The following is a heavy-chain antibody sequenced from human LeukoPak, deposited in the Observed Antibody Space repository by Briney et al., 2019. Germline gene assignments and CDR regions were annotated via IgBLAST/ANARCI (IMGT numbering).Heavy chain of an antibody. CDR2: ISYDGSNK. D-gene: IGHD5-24*01. CDR3: ASGEWLQHFDY. Sequence: GGSLRLSCAASRFTFSSYAMHWVRQAPGKGLEWVAVISYDGSNKYYADSVKGRFTISRDNSKNTLYLQMNSLRAEDTAVYYCASGEWLQHFDYWGQGTLVTVSS. CDR1: RFTFSSYA. J-gene: IGHJ4*02. V-gene: IGHV3-30*04.